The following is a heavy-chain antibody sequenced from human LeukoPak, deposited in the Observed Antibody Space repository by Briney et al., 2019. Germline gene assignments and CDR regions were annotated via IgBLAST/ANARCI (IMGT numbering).Heavy chain of an antibody. Sequence: GGSLRLSCAASGFPFRTYGMHWVRQPPGKGLEWVALIWYDGGNQYYADSVKGRFTISRDTSKNTLFLQMNSLRVEDTAVYYCAKASPRGAAATRGIDYWGQGALVTVSS. J-gene: IGHJ4*02. D-gene: IGHD2-15*01. CDR1: GFPFRTYG. CDR3: AKASPRGAAATRGIDY. CDR2: IWYDGGNQ. V-gene: IGHV3-33*06.